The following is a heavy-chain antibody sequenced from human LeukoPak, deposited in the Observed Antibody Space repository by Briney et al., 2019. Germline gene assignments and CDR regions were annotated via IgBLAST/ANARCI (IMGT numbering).Heavy chain of an antibody. Sequence: SETLSLTCAVSGGSFSGYYWSWIRQPPGKVLEWMGEINHSGSTNYNPSLKSRVTISVDTSKTQSSLKLSSVTAAETAVYYCATNPGGFCSSGDCYGEAPWGQGTLVTVSS. V-gene: IGHV4-34*01. CDR3: ATNPGGFCSSGDCYGEAP. CDR2: INHSGST. J-gene: IGHJ5*02. D-gene: IGHD2-15*01. CDR1: GGSFSGYY.